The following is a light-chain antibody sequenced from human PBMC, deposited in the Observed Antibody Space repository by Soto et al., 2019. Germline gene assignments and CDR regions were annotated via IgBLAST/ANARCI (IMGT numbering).Light chain of an antibody. Sequence: QSALTQPASVSGSPGQSITISCTGTSSDVGIYDLVSWYQQLPGKAPTLMIFEVNKRPSGVSNRFSGSKSGNTASLTISGLQAEDEADYYCCSYAGTTTPAVFGGGTQLTVL. V-gene: IGLV2-23*02. J-gene: IGLJ7*01. CDR2: EVN. CDR3: CSYAGTTTPAV. CDR1: SSDVGIYDL.